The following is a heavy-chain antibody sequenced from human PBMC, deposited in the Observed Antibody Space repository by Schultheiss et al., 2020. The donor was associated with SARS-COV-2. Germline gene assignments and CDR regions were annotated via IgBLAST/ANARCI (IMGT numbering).Heavy chain of an antibody. CDR2: IYYSGST. J-gene: IGHJ6*02. V-gene: IGHV4-31*03. CDR1: GGSISSGGYY. Sequence: SETLSLTCTVSGGSISSGGYYWSWIRQHPGKGLEWIGYIYYSGSTYYNPSLKSRVTISVDTSKNQFSLKLSSVTAADTAVYYCARVVGSSSSSPMYDNYYYGMDVWGQGTTVTVSS. CDR3: ARVVGSSSSSPMYDNYYYGMDV. D-gene: IGHD6-6*01.